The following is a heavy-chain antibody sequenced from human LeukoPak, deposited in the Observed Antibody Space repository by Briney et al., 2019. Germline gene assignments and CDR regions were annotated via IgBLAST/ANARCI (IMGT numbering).Heavy chain of an antibody. CDR2: IYWDDDK. CDR3: AHSSTYYDFWSGYVPNPFDY. D-gene: IGHD3-3*01. J-gene: IGHJ4*02. CDR1: GFSLSTTAMA. V-gene: IGHV2-5*02. Sequence: SGPTLVNPTQTLTLTCTFSGFSLSTTAMAVGWIRQPPGKALEWLALIYWDDDKRYSPSLKSRLTITKDTSKNQVVLTMTNMDPVDTATYYCAHSSTYYDFWSGYVPNPFDYWGQGTLVTVSS.